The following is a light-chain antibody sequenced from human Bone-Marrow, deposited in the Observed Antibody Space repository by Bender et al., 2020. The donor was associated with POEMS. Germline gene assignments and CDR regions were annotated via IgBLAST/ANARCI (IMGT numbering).Light chain of an antibody. V-gene: IGLV2-8*01. CDR1: SSDVGGYKY. Sequence: QSALTQPPSASGSPGQSVTISCTGTSSDVGGYKYVSWYQQHPGKAPKLMIYEVSKRPSGVPDRFSGSKSGNTASLTVSGLQAEDEADYYCQAWDSSTASWVFGGGTKLTVL. J-gene: IGLJ3*02. CDR3: QAWDSSTASWV. CDR2: EVS.